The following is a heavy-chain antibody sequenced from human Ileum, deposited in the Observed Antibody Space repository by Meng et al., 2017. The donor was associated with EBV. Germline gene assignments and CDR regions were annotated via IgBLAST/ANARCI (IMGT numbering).Heavy chain of an antibody. Sequence: QVQLQESGPGLVKPSETLSRTCTVSGGSISSSSYYWGWIRQPPGKGLEWIGSIYYSGSTYYNPSLKSRVTISVDTSKNQFSLKLSSVTAADTAVYYCARSIVVVPAAIYYWGQGTLVTVSS. V-gene: IGHV4-39*01. J-gene: IGHJ4*02. CDR2: IYYSGST. CDR1: GGSISSSSYY. CDR3: ARSIVVVPAAIYY. D-gene: IGHD2-2*01.